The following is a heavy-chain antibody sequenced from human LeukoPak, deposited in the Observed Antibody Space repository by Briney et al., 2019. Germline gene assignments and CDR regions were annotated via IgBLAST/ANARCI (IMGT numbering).Heavy chain of an antibody. CDR1: GHTFTGYY. CDR3: TRYYDILTSSYD. CDR2: INPNSGGT. J-gene: IGHJ4*02. D-gene: IGHD3-9*01. V-gene: IGHV1-2*02. Sequence: GASVKVSCKASGHTFTGYYMHWVRQAPGQGLEWMGWINPNSGGTNYAQKFQGRVTMTRDTSISTAYMELSRLRSDDTAVYYCTRYYDILTSSYDWGQGTLVTVSS.